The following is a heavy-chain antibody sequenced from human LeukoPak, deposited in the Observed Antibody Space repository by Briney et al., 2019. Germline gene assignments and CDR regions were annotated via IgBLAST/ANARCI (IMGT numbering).Heavy chain of an antibody. D-gene: IGHD2-21*02. Sequence: ASVKVSCKTSGYTFTSYDINWVRQATGQGLEWMGWMNPNSGNTGYAQKFQGRVTMTRNTSISTAYMELSSLRSEDTAVYYCARGLAYCGGDCFWDNWFDPWGQGTLVTVSS. CDR2: MNPNSGNT. V-gene: IGHV1-8*01. CDR1: GYTFTSYD. CDR3: ARGLAYCGGDCFWDNWFDP. J-gene: IGHJ5*02.